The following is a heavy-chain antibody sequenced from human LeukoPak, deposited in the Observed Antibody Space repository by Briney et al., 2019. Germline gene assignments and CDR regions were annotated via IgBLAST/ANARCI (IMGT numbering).Heavy chain of an antibody. Sequence: PSQTLSLTCAISGDSVSSNNSAWNWVRQSPSRGLEWLGRTYYRSKWYYDYATSVSSRIAINPDTSKNLFSLQLNSVTPEDTAVYYCARDPGYYYAMDVWGQGTTVTVSS. J-gene: IGHJ6*02. V-gene: IGHV6-1*01. CDR3: ARDPGYYYAMDV. CDR2: TYYRSKWYY. D-gene: IGHD2-15*01. CDR1: GDSVSSNNSA.